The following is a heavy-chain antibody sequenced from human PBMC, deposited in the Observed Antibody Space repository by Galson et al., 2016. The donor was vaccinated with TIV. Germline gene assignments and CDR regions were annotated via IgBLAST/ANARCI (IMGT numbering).Heavy chain of an antibody. J-gene: IGHJ4*02. CDR3: AVWYNIYYFAL. CDR2: IDPNSGGT. V-gene: IGHV1-46*01. CDR1: GYTFINYY. D-gene: IGHD1-1*01. Sequence: SVKVSCKASGYTFINYYMHWVRQAPGQGLEWVGVIDPNSGGTTYAQKFQGRVTMTRDPSTSTVYMELSSLRSGDTAVFYCAVWYNIYYFALWGQGTLITVSS.